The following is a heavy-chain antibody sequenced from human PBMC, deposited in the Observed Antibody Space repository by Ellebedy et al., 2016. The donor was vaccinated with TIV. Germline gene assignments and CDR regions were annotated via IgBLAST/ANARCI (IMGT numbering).Heavy chain of an antibody. Sequence: PGGSLRLSCAASRFTFSNYWMHWVRKAPGKGPVWVSRITIDGSSTSYADSVKGRFTISRDNAKHSLYLQMNSLRAEDTAVYYCARASDYFDSSAYQYRPLNYWGQGILVTVSS. J-gene: IGHJ4*02. V-gene: IGHV3-74*01. CDR1: RFTFSNYW. CDR2: ITIDGSST. D-gene: IGHD3-22*01. CDR3: ARASDYFDSSAYQYRPLNY.